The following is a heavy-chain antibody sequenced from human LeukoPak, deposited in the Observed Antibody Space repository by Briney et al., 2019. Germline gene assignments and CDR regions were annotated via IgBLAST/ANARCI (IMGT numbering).Heavy chain of an antibody. CDR2: ISTYNGNT. Sequence: ASVKVSCKASGYTFSSYAISWVRQAPGQGLEWMGWISTYNGNTNYAQNLQGRVTMTTDTSARTAYMELRSLRSDDTAVYYCARHGGNYHFDYWGQGTLVTVSS. CDR3: ARHGGNYHFDY. D-gene: IGHD4/OR15-4a*01. CDR1: GYTFSSYA. V-gene: IGHV1-18*01. J-gene: IGHJ4*02.